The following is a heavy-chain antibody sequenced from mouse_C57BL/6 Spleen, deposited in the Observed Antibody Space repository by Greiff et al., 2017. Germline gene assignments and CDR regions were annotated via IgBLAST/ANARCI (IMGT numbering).Heavy chain of an antibody. V-gene: IGHV5-4*01. J-gene: IGHJ1*03. Sequence: EVQRVESGGGLVKPGGSLKLSCAASGFTFSSYAMSWVRQTPEKRLEWVATISDGGSYTYYPDNVKGRFTISRDNAKNNLYLQMSHLKSEDTAMYYCARDPYSNYWYFDVWGTGTTVTVSS. CDR3: ARDPYSNYWYFDV. CDR2: ISDGGSYT. D-gene: IGHD2-5*01. CDR1: GFTFSSYA.